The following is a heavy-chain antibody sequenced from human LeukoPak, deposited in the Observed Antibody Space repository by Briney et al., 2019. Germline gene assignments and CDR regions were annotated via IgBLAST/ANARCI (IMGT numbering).Heavy chain of an antibody. J-gene: IGHJ6*02. V-gene: IGHV4-59*01. Sequence: SETLSLTCSVSGGSISSYYWNWTRQPPGKGLEWIGYIYYSGSTNYNPSLKSRVTISVDTSKNQFSLKLSSVTAADTAVYYCARYDFWSGYSSVGAMDVWGQGTTVTVSS. CDR1: GGSISSYY. CDR2: IYYSGST. D-gene: IGHD3-3*01. CDR3: ARYDFWSGYSSVGAMDV.